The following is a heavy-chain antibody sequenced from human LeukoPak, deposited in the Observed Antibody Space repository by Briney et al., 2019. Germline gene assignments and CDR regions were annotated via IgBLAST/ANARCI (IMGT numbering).Heavy chain of an antibody. CDR2: IFYSGTT. V-gene: IGHV4-59*12. CDR3: AREGGGYYSTNYFDH. Sequence: GSLRLSCAASGFTFSSYSMNWIRQPPGKGLEWIGNIFYSGTTDYNPSLKSRVTISVDTSKNQFSLKVRSVTAADTAVYYCAREGGGYYSTNYFDHWGQGILVTVSS. D-gene: IGHD3-22*01. J-gene: IGHJ4*02. CDR1: GFTFSSYS.